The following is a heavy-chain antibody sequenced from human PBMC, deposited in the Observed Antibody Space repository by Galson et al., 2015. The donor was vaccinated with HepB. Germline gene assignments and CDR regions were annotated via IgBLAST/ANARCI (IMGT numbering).Heavy chain of an antibody. Sequence: SLRLSCAASGFTFSSYAMHWVRQAPGKGLEWVAVISYDGSNKYYADSVKGRFTISRDNSKNTLYLQMNSLRAEDTAVYYCARGITMIVVDPFDYWGQGTLVTVSS. CDR1: GFTFSSYA. CDR2: ISYDGSNK. D-gene: IGHD3-22*01. J-gene: IGHJ4*02. V-gene: IGHV3-30*04. CDR3: ARGITMIVVDPFDY.